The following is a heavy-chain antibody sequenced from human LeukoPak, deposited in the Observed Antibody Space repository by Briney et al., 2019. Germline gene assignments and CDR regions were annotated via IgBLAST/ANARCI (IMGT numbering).Heavy chain of an antibody. J-gene: IGHJ6*02. Sequence: GGSLRLSCAASGFTFSSYSMNWVRQAPGKGLEWVSSISSSSSYIYYADSVKGRFTISRDNAKNSLYLQMNSLRAEDTAVYYCAREKDIVVVPAAYYYGMGVWGQGTTVTVSS. CDR3: AREKDIVVVPAAYYYGMGV. CDR2: ISSSSSYI. D-gene: IGHD2-2*01. CDR1: GFTFSSYS. V-gene: IGHV3-21*01.